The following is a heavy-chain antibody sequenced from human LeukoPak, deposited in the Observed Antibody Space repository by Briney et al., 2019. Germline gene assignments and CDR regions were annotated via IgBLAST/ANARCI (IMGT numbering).Heavy chain of an antibody. J-gene: IGHJ4*02. Sequence: PGGSLRLSCAASRFIFDNYGMTWVRQAPGKGLEWVSGISDDGYSTYYADSVKGRFTISRDNSKNTLYLHMSSLRVEDTAVYYCARDLRGPSTPLYWGQGTLVTVSS. CDR3: ARDLRGPSTPLY. CDR1: RFIFDNYG. CDR2: ISDDGYST. V-gene: IGHV3-23*01. D-gene: IGHD3-10*01.